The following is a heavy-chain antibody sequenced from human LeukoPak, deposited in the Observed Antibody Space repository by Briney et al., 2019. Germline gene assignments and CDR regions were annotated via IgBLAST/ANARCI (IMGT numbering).Heavy chain of an antibody. V-gene: IGHV4-4*09. CDR1: GGSISSYY. J-gene: IGHJ4*02. D-gene: IGHD4-23*01. Sequence: SETLSLTCTVSGGSISSYYWSWIRQPPGKGLEWIGYIYTSGSTNYNPSLKSRVTISVDTSKNQFSLKLSSVTAADTAVYYCARSMSPNSGFDYWGQGTLVTVSS. CDR3: ARSMSPNSGFDY. CDR2: IYTSGST.